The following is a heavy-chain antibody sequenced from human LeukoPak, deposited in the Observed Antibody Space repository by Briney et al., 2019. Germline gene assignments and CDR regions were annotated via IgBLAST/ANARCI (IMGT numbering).Heavy chain of an antibody. CDR1: GFTFSSYA. V-gene: IGHV3-30*04. J-gene: IGHJ3*02. Sequence: GRSLRLSCAASGFTFSSYAMHWVRQAPGRGLEWVAVISYDGSNKYYADSVKGRFTISRDNSKNTLYLQMNSLRAEDTAVYYCARANCSSTSCYHDAFDIWGRGTMVTVSS. CDR2: ISYDGSNK. CDR3: ARANCSSTSCYHDAFDI. D-gene: IGHD2-2*01.